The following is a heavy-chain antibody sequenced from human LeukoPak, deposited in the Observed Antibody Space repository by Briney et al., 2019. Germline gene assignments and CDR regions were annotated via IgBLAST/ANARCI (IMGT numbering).Heavy chain of an antibody. CDR3: AKDIYGSGSYYGNGLDV. V-gene: IGHV4-59*11. CDR2: INYSGST. CDR1: DGSISSHY. D-gene: IGHD3-10*01. Sequence: KPSETLSLTCTVSDGSISSHYWSWIRQPPGKGLEWIGNINYSGSTKYNPSLKSRVVMSVDTSKNQFSLKLSSVTAADTAVYYCAKDIYGSGSYYGNGLDVGGRGTTVTVTS. J-gene: IGHJ6*02.